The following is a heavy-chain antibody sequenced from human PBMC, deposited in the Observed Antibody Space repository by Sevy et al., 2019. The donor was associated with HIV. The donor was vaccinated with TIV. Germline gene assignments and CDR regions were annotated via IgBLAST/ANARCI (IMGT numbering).Heavy chain of an antibody. Sequence: TLSLTCTVSRDSISGYYWSWIRQPPGKGLEWIGYFYYSGRTNYSPSLKSRATISVATSKNQISLTLTSVTAADTAIYYCANGISARLDYWGQGTLVTVSS. J-gene: IGHJ4*02. D-gene: IGHD6-6*01. CDR3: ANGISARLDY. V-gene: IGHV4-59*01. CDR2: FYYSGRT. CDR1: RDSISGYY.